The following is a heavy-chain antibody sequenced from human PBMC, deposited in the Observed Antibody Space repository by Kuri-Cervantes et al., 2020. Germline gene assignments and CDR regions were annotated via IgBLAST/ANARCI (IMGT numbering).Heavy chain of an antibody. J-gene: IGHJ4*02. CDR2: IYSGGST. V-gene: IGHV3-53*01. CDR1: AFTVSSNY. Sequence: LSLTCAASAFTVSSNYMSWVRQAPGKGLEWVSVIYSGGSTYYADSVKGRFTISRDNSKNTLYLQMNSLRAEDTAVYYCARLDDYGDYGDYWGQGTLVTVSS. CDR3: ARLDDYGDYGDY. D-gene: IGHD4-17*01.